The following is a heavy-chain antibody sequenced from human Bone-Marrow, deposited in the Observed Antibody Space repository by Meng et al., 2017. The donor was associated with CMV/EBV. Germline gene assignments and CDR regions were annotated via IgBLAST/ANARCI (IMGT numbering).Heavy chain of an antibody. CDR1: GGTFSSYA. CDR3: ARAVREGDTYGYGIEH. J-gene: IGHJ4*02. D-gene: IGHD5-18*01. V-gene: IGHV1-69*12. Sequence: QVQLVQSGAEVKKXXXXXKXXCXXSGGTFSSYAISWVRQAPGQGLEWMGGIIPIFGTANYAQKFQGRVTITADESTSTAYMELSSLRSEDTAVYYCARAVREGDTYGYGIEHWGQGTLVTVSS. CDR2: IIPIFGTA.